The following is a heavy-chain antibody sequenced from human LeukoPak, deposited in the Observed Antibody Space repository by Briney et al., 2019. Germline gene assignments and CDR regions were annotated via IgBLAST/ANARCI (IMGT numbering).Heavy chain of an antibody. V-gene: IGHV1-18*01. CDR2: IGAYNGNT. CDR1: GYTFTNYG. CDR3: AREVVVVVAATADAFDI. J-gene: IGHJ3*02. D-gene: IGHD2-15*01. Sequence: ASVKVSCKASGYTFTNYGISWVRQAPGQGLEWMGWIGAYNGNTNYAQKLQGRVTMTTDTSTSTAYMELRSLRSDDTAVYYCAREVVVVVAATADAFDIWGQGTMVTVSS.